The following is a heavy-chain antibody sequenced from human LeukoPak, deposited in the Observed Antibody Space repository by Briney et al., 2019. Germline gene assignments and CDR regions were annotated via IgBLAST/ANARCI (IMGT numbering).Heavy chain of an antibody. CDR3: VRGGWETVLDF. Sequence: GGSLRLSCAASGFTLSSFEMNWVRQAPGKGLDWISHISSSGSNTHYGDSVRGRFTVSRDNAKNSLYLQMNSLKAEDTAVYYCVRGGWETVLDFWGQGTLVPVSA. J-gene: IGHJ4*02. CDR2: ISSSGSNT. D-gene: IGHD1-26*01. V-gene: IGHV3-48*03. CDR1: GFTLSSFE.